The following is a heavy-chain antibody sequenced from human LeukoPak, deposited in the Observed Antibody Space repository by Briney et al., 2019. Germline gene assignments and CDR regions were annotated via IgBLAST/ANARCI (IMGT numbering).Heavy chain of an antibody. V-gene: IGHV3-23*01. D-gene: IGHD3-22*01. CDR1: GFTFSSYA. CDR2: ISGSGGST. CDR3: AKDVVEYYYDSSGYFDY. Sequence: GGSLRLSCAASGFTFSSYAMSWVRQAPGKGLEWVSAISGSGGSTYYADSVKGRFTISRDNSKNTLYLQMNSLRAEDTAVYYCAKDVVEYYYDSSGYFDYWGQGTLVTVSS. J-gene: IGHJ4*02.